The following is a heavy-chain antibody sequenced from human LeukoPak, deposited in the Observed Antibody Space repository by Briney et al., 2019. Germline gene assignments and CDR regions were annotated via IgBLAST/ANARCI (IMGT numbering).Heavy chain of an antibody. CDR2: INHSGST. V-gene: IGHV4-34*01. D-gene: IGHD2-2*01. CDR3: ARHTWGSASYCFDY. Sequence: PSETLSLTCAVYGGSFSGYYWSWIRQPPGKGLEWIGEINHSGSTNYNPSLKSRVTISVDTSKNQFSLKLSSVTAADTAVYYCARHTWGSASYCFDYWGRGTLVTVSS. CDR1: GGSFSGYY. J-gene: IGHJ4*02.